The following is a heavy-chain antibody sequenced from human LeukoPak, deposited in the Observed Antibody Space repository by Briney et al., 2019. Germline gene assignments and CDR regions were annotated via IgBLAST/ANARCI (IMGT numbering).Heavy chain of an antibody. CDR3: AKARNAHYAYNDAFDI. CDR1: GFTFSSYS. V-gene: IGHV3-48*01. J-gene: IGHJ3*02. D-gene: IGHD1-14*01. CDR2: ISSSSSTI. Sequence: GGSLRLSCAASGFTFSSYSMNWVRQAPGKGLEWVSYISSSSSTIYYADSVKGRFTISRDNSKKMLYLQMISLRAEDTAVYYCAKARNAHYAYNDAFDIWGQGTMVTVSS.